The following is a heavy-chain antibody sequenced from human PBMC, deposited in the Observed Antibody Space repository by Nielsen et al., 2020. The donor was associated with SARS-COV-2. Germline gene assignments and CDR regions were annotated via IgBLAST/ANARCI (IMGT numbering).Heavy chain of an antibody. V-gene: IGHV3-74*01. J-gene: IGHJ4*02. CDR1: GFTFSSYW. D-gene: IGHD3-3*01. CDR2: INSDGSST. CDR3: ARGRLRFLEWLTHFDY. Sequence: GGSLRLSCAASGFTFSSYWMHWVRQAPGKGLVWVSRINSDGSSTSYADSVKGRFTISRDNAKNTLYLQMNSLRAEDTAVYYCARGRLRFLEWLTHFDYWGQGTLVTVSS.